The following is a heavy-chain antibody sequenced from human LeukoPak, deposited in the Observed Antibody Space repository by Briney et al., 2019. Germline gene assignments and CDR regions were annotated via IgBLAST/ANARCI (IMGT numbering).Heavy chain of an antibody. CDR1: GGSISTSNYY. J-gene: IGHJ3*02. D-gene: IGHD4-23*01. V-gene: IGHV4-39*01. Sequence: PSETLSLTCTVSGGSISTSNYYWGWIRQPPGKGLEWIGSIYYSGTTYHNPSLKSRVTISVDTSKNQFSLRLSSVTAADTAVYYCVAYGGFRAFDIWGQGAMVAVS. CDR2: IYYSGTT. CDR3: VAYGGFRAFDI.